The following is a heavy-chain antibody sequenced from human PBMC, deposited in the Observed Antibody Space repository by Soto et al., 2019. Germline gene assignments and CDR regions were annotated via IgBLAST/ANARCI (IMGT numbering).Heavy chain of an antibody. D-gene: IGHD6-19*01. CDR1: GFTVSSNF. V-gene: IGHV3-53*02. CDR3: ASARYSYGWSDAFDI. CDR2: IYSGGRT. J-gene: IGHJ3*02. Sequence: EVQLVETGGGLIQPGGSLRLSCAASGFTVSSNFMTWVRQAPGKGLEWVSVIYSGGRTYYADSVKGRFTISRDNSKNTLYLQMNSLRAEDTALYYWASARYSYGWSDAFDIWGQGTMVTVSS.